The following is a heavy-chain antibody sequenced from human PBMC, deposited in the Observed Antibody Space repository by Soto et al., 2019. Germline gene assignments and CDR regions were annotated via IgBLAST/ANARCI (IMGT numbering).Heavy chain of an antibody. J-gene: IGHJ4*02. Sequence: VASVKVSCKASGYTFTGFYMHWVRQAPGQGLEWTGWINPNSGGTSYAQKFQGRVTMTRDTSISTVSMELNRLRSDDTAVYYCARDLAGDDYFDYWGQGTLVTVSS. CDR3: ARDLAGDDYFDY. CDR1: GYTFTGFY. D-gene: IGHD6-19*01. CDR2: INPNSGGT. V-gene: IGHV1-2*02.